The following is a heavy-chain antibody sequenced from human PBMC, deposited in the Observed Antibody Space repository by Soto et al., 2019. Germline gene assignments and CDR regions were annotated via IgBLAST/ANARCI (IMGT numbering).Heavy chain of an antibody. CDR1: GGSISSYY. Sequence: SETLSLTCTVSGGSISSYYWSWIRQPPGKGLEWIGYIYYSGSTNYNPSLKSRVTISVDTSKNQFSLKLSSVTAADTAVYYCASGPIDYGDYEGENYYYYYYMDVWGKGTTVTVSS. J-gene: IGHJ6*03. V-gene: IGHV4-59*08. D-gene: IGHD4-17*01. CDR3: ASGPIDYGDYEGENYYYYYYMDV. CDR2: IYYSGST.